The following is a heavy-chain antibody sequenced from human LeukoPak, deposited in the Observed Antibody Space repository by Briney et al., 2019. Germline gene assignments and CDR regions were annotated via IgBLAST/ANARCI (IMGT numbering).Heavy chain of an antibody. D-gene: IGHD3-9*01. CDR1: GFTFSNSA. CDR2: INNVGSHI. V-gene: IGHV3-21*01. J-gene: IGHJ4*02. Sequence: PGGSLRLSCAASGFTFSNSAMNWVRQAPGKGLEWVSSINNVGSHIYYADSVKGRFTISRDNAKNSLYLQMNSLRAEDTAVYYCARDGQYYDILAGFDYWGQGTLVTVSS. CDR3: ARDGQYYDILAGFDY.